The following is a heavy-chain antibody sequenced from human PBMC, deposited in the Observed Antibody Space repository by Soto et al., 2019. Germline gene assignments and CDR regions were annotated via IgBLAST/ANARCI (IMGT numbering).Heavy chain of an antibody. CDR1: GGSISSGGYY. D-gene: IGHD3-3*01. CDR2: IYYSGST. J-gene: IGHJ6*02. CDR3: ARVARSGPYYYYGMDV. V-gene: IGHV4-31*03. Sequence: SETLSLTCTVSGGSISSGGYYWSWIRQHPGKGLEWIGYIYYSGSTNYNPSLKSRVTISVDTSKNQFSLKLSSVTAADTAVYYCARVARSGPYYYYGMDVWGQGTTVTVS.